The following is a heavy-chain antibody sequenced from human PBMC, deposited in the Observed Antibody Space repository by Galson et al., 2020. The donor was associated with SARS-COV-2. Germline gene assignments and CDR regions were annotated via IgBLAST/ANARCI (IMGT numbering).Heavy chain of an antibody. Sequence: GGSLRLSCTASGFTVISNYMGWVRQAPGKGLEWVSFIQSGDKTYYADSVKGRFTISRHSSENTLYLQMNSLRADDTAVYFCARVTSDSVGWYHFDYWGQGTLVTGSS. J-gene: IGHJ4*02. CDR1: GFTVISNY. CDR3: ARVTSDSVGWYHFDY. CDR2: IQSGDKT. V-gene: IGHV3-53*04. D-gene: IGHD6-19*01.